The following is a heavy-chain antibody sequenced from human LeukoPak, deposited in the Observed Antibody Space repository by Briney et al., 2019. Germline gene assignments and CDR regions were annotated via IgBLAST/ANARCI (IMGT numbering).Heavy chain of an antibody. D-gene: IGHD2-15*01. CDR1: GGTFSSYA. CDR2: IIPIFGTA. J-gene: IGHJ4*02. Sequence: SVKVSCKASGGTFSSYAISWVRQAPGQGLEWMGGIIPIFGTANYAQKFQGRVTITTDESTSTAYMELSSLRSEDTAVYYCATVWGGSSGGFDYWGQGTLVTVSS. CDR3: ATVWGGSSGGFDY. V-gene: IGHV1-69*05.